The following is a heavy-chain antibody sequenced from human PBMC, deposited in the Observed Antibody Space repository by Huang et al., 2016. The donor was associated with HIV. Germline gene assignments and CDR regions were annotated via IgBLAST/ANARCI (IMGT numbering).Heavy chain of an antibody. J-gene: IGHJ4*02. Sequence: EVQLVQSGAEVKKPGESLKISCKGSGFSFTNYWVGWVRQMPGKGLECAGISYPGDSDTTYSPSFRGQVTISADKSINTAYLQWNSLKASDSAMYYCARPLLGYSNGYYFDYWGQGTLVTVSS. CDR2: SYPGDSDT. CDR3: ARPLLGYSNGYYFDY. CDR1: GFSFTNYW. V-gene: IGHV5-51*03. D-gene: IGHD5-18*01.